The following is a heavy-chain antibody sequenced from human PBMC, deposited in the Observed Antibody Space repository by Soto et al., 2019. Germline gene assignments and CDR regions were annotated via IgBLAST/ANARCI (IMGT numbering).Heavy chain of an antibody. D-gene: IGHD6-13*01. CDR1: GFTFSHAW. J-gene: IGHJ4*02. CDR2: IKSRADGGTK. Sequence: GGSLRLSCAASGFTFSHAWMSWVRQAPGKGLEWVGRIKSRADGGTKDYGAPVRGRFTISRDDSENMLYLQMNSLKTEDTAVYYCAKVTSSSWYYFALFDYWGQGTLVTVSS. V-gene: IGHV3-15*01. CDR3: AKVTSSSWYYFALFDY.